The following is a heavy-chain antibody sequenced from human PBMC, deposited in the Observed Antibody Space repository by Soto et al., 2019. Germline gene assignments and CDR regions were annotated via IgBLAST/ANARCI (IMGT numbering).Heavy chain of an antibody. Sequence: QATGQGLEWMGWMNPNNGNTGYAQNFQGRVTMTRSTSISTAYMELSTLRSEDTAVYYRAKGPRNWGVDYWGQGTLVTVSS. CDR2: MNPNNGNT. CDR3: AKGPRNWGVDY. D-gene: IGHD7-27*01. J-gene: IGHJ4*02. V-gene: IGHV1-8*01.